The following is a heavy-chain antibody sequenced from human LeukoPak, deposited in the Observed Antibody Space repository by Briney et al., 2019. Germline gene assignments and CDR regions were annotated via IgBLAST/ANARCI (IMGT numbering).Heavy chain of an antibody. CDR3: AREDSALNSGIDY. J-gene: IGHJ4*02. V-gene: IGHV1-46*01. Sequence: ASVKVSCKASGYTFTSYYMHWVRQAPGQGLEWMGIINPSGGSTSYAQKFQGRVTMTRDASTSTVYMELSSLRSEDTAVYYCAREDSALNSGIDYWGQGTLVTVSP. CDR1: GYTFTSYY. CDR2: INPSGGST. D-gene: IGHD1-7*01.